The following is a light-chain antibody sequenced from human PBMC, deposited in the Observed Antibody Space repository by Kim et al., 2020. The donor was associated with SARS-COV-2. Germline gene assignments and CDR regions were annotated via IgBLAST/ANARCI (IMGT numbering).Light chain of an antibody. V-gene: IGLV2-14*03. Sequence: QSALTQPASVSGSPGQSITISCTGTSSDVGGYNYVSWYQQHPGKAPKLIIYDVSNRPSGVSNRFSGSKSANTASLTISGLQAEDEADYYCCSYTSSNTLVFGGGTQLTVL. CDR1: SSDVGGYNY. J-gene: IGLJ3*02. CDR2: DVS. CDR3: CSYTSSNTLV.